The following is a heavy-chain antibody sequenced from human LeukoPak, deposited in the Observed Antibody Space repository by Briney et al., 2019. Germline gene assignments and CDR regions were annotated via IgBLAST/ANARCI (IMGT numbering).Heavy chain of an antibody. CDR1: GGSISSYY. CDR2: IYTSGST. J-gene: IGHJ6*02. D-gene: IGHD3-10*01. Sequence: SETLSLTCTVSGGSISSYYWSWIRQPAGKGLGWIGRIYTSGSTNYNPSLKSRVTMSVDTSKNQFSLKLSSVTAADTAVYYCAREGGEWRLGDYYYYGMDVWGQGTTVTVSS. V-gene: IGHV4-4*07. CDR3: AREGGEWRLGDYYYYGMDV.